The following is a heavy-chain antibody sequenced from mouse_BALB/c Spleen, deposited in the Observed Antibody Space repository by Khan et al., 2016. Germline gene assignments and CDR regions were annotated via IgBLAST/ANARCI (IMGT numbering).Heavy chain of an antibody. CDR3: ARSSRMGDNHFCGY. CDR1: GYTFTIYT. J-gene: IGHJ2*01. Sequence: VQLQESGAELARPGASVKMSCKASGYTFTIYTMHWVKQRPGQGLEWIGYIIPSSGYTTYNQKFKDKATLTADKSSSTASIQLSSLTSEDSAVYYWARSSRMGDNHFCGYWGQGTTLTVSS. CDR2: IIPSSGYT. V-gene: IGHV1-4*01. D-gene: IGHD1-1*01.